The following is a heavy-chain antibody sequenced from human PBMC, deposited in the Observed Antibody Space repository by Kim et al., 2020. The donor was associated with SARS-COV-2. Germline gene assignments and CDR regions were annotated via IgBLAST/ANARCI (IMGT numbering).Heavy chain of an antibody. CDR2: ISYDGSNK. J-gene: IGHJ6*01. D-gene: IGHD6-19*01. CDR3: AKDNILGDSSGWIYYYYG. V-gene: IGHV3-30*18. CDR1: GFTFSSYG. Sequence: GGSLRLSCAASGFTFSSYGMHWVRQAPGKGLEWVAVISYDGSNKYYADSVKGRFTISRDNSKNTLYLQMNSLRAEDTAVYYCAKDNILGDSSGWIYYYYG.